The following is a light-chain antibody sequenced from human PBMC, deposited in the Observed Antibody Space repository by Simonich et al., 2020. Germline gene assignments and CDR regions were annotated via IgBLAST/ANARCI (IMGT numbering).Light chain of an antibody. Sequence: DVVMTQSPLSLPVTLGQPASISYRSSQSLVPSNGNTYLNWFQQRPGQSPRRLIYKVSNRDSGVPDRFSGSGSGTDFTLKISRVEAEDVGVYYCMQGTHWPPFTFGPGTKVDIK. V-gene: IGKV2-30*02. J-gene: IGKJ3*01. CDR2: KVS. CDR3: MQGTHWPPFT. CDR1: QSLVPSNGNTY.